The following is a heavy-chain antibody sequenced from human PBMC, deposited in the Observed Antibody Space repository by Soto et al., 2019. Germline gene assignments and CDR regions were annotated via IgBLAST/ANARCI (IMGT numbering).Heavy chain of an antibody. D-gene: IGHD1-26*01. J-gene: IGHJ4*02. CDR2: IFPNGRDN. V-gene: IGHV3-30*13. CDR1: GFNFNTYF. CDR3: ARDDERGINCDLAF. Sequence: QVQLVQSGGGGVQPGRSLRLSCAASGFNFNTYFMHWVRQAPGKGLEWVAMIFPNGRDNEYADSVKGRFTISRDNSNNRRYLQMDSLRPEDTAVYYCARDDERGINCDLAFWGQGDLVTVSS.